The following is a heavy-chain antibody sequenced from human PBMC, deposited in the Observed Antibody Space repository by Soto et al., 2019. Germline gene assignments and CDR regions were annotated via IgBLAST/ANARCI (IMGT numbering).Heavy chain of an antibody. CDR2: IYYSGSA. Sequence: SETLSLTCTVSGDSVTSVSGYWSWIRQPPGKGLEWIGYIYYSGSADYNPSLGSRVTISIDTSKNQFSLKLTSVTAADTAVYYCARGVGFGYYYYNMDPWGQGTTVTVSS. CDR1: GDSVTSVSGY. V-gene: IGHV4-61*01. D-gene: IGHD3-10*01. CDR3: ARGVGFGYYYYNMDP. J-gene: IGHJ6*02.